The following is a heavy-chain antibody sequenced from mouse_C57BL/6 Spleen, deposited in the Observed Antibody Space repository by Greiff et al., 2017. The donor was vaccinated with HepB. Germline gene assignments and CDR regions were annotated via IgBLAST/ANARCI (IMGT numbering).Heavy chain of an antibody. CDR3: ARGGYSNFAMDY. V-gene: IGHV1-81*01. J-gene: IGHJ4*01. CDR1: GYTFTSYG. D-gene: IGHD2-5*01. Sequence: VKLLESGAELARPGASVKLSCKASGYTFTSYGISWVKQRTGQGLEWIGEIYPRSGNTYYNEKFKGKATLTADKSSSTAYMELRSLTSEDSAVYFCARGGYSNFAMDYWGQGTSVTVSS. CDR2: IYPRSGNT.